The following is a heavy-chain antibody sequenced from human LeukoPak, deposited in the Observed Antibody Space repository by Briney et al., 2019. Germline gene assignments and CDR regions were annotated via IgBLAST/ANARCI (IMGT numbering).Heavy chain of an antibody. D-gene: IGHD5-24*01. CDR2: INPNSGGT. Sequence: ASVKVSCKASGYTFTGYYMHWVRQAPGQGLEWMGWINPNSGGTNYAQKFQGRVTVTRDTSISTAYMELSRLRSDDTAVYYCARSHSGEMARSPGDYWGQGTLVTFSS. J-gene: IGHJ4*02. CDR3: ARSHSGEMARSPGDY. V-gene: IGHV1-2*02. CDR1: GYTFTGYY.